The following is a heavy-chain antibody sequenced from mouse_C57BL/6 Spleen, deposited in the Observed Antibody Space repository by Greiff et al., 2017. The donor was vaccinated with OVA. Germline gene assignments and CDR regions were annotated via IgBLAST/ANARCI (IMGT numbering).Heavy chain of an antibody. J-gene: IGHJ4*01. CDR2: ISDGGSYT. CDR3: ARDLDY. Sequence: EVNVVESGGGLVKPGGSLKLSCAASGFTFSSYAMSWVRQTPEKRLEWVATISDGGSYTYYPDNVKGRFTISRDNAKNNLYLQMSHLKSEDTAMYYCARDLDYWGQGTSVTVSS. V-gene: IGHV5-4*01. CDR1: GFTFSSYA.